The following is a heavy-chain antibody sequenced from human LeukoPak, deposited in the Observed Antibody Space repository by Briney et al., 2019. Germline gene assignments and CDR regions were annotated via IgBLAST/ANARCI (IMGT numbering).Heavy chain of an antibody. D-gene: IGHD3-10*01. J-gene: IGHJ4*02. CDR3: ASGTSVRGVIPFDY. V-gene: IGHV4-38-2*02. CDR1: GYFISSGYY. CDR2: IHHSGST. Sequence: ASETLSLTCTVSGYFISSGYYWGWIRQPPGKGLQWIGSIHHSGSTNYNPSLKSRVTISVDKSKNQFSLKLSSVTAADTAVYYCASGTSVRGVIPFDYWGQGTLVTVSS.